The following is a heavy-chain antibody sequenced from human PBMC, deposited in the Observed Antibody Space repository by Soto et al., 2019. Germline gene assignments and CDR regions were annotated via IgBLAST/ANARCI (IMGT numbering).Heavy chain of an antibody. Sequence: GGSLRLSCAASGFTFSSYAMHWVRQAPGKGLEWVAVISYDGSNKYYADSVKGRFTISRDNSKNTLYLQMNSLRAEDTAVYYCARDRIFGVVNDAFDIWGQGTMVTVSS. CDR2: ISYDGSNK. D-gene: IGHD3-3*01. CDR1: GFTFSSYA. CDR3: ARDRIFGVVNDAFDI. J-gene: IGHJ3*02. V-gene: IGHV3-30-3*01.